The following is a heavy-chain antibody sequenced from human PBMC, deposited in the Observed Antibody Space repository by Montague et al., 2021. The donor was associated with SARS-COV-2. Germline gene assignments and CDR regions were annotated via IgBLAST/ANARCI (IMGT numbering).Heavy chain of an antibody. CDR2: INHSGST. V-gene: IGHV4-34*01. D-gene: IGHD5-12*01. J-gene: IGHJ4*02. Sequence: SETLSLTCAVYGGSFSGYYWYWIRQPPGKGLELIGEINHSGSTNSNPSLKSRITISVDTSNNQISLTLTSVTVAATAVYYCARGPTNNIGMVATRLDYWGQGTLVTVSS. CDR1: GGSFSGYY. CDR3: ARGPTNNIGMVATRLDY.